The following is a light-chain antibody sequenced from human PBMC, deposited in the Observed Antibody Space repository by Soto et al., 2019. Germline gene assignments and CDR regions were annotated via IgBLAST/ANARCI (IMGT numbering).Light chain of an antibody. V-gene: IGKV3-15*01. Sequence: EILLTQSPGALAVSPGEVARLSCSASQSVRDNLAWYQQKPGQAPRLLIYRASIRATGVPARFSGSGSGTEFTLTISGLQSEDVSIYFCQHYNFWPHSFGQGTKVDIK. CDR1: QSVRDN. CDR2: RAS. CDR3: QHYNFWPHS. J-gene: IGKJ2*01.